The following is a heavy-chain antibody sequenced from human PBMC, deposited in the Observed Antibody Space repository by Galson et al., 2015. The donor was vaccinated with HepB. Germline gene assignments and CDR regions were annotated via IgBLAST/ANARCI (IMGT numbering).Heavy chain of an antibody. D-gene: IGHD6-19*01. CDR2: INHSGST. CDR1: GGSFSGYY. Sequence: LSLTCAVYGGSFSGYYWSWIRQPPGKGLEWIGEINHSGSTNYNPSLKSRVTISVDTSKNQFSLKLSSVTAADTAVYYCARGLIAVAGSPSEYFQHWGQGTLVTVSS. J-gene: IGHJ1*01. V-gene: IGHV4-34*01. CDR3: ARGLIAVAGSPSEYFQH.